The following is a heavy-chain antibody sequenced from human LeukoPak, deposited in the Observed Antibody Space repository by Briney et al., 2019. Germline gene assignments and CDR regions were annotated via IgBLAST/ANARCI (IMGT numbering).Heavy chain of an antibody. J-gene: IGHJ5*02. Sequence: PGGSLRLSWAASGFTFSSYAMSWVRQAPGKGLEWVSAISGSGGSTYYADSVKGRFTISRDNSKNTLYLQMNSLRAEDTAVYYCAKVPAAYNWFDPWGQGTLVTVSS. V-gene: IGHV3-23*01. D-gene: IGHD2-2*01. CDR2: ISGSGGST. CDR3: AKVPAAYNWFDP. CDR1: GFTFSSYA.